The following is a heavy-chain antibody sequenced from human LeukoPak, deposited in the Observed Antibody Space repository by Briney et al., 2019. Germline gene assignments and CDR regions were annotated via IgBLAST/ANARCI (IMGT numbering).Heavy chain of an antibody. V-gene: IGHV3-30*18. J-gene: IGHJ4*02. CDR2: ISYDGSNK. Sequence: GGSLRLSCAASGFTFSSYGMHWGRQAPGKGLEGVAVISYDGSNKYYADSVKGRFTISRDNSKNTLYLQMNSLRAEDTAVYYCAKDITMIVVVISGPDYWGQGTLVTVSS. D-gene: IGHD3-22*01. CDR1: GFTFSSYG. CDR3: AKDITMIVVVISGPDY.